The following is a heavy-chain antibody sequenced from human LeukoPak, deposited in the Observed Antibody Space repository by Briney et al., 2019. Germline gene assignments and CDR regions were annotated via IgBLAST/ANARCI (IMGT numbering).Heavy chain of an antibody. V-gene: IGHV3-21*01. Sequence: GGSLRLSCAASGFTFNNYNINWGRQAPGKGLEWVSSVSSSSTYIFYADSVKGRFTISRDNAENSLYLQMSSLRAEDTALYYCARGGIGGGAFDMWGQGTIVTVSS. CDR2: VSSSSTYI. J-gene: IGHJ3*02. D-gene: IGHD2-15*01. CDR1: GFTFNNYN. CDR3: ARGGIGGGAFDM.